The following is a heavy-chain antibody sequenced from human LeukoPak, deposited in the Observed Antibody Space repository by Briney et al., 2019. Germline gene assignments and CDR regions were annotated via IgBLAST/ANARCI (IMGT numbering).Heavy chain of an antibody. Sequence: ASVKVSCKASGYTFTSYGISWVRQAPGQGLEWMGWISAYNGNTNYAQKLQGRVTMTTDTSTSTAYMELSSLRSEDTAVYYCARARPGDCTNGVCYTGDAFDIWGQGTMVTVSS. CDR1: GYTFTSYG. V-gene: IGHV1-18*01. CDR2: ISAYNGNT. CDR3: ARARPGDCTNGVCYTGDAFDI. D-gene: IGHD2-8*01. J-gene: IGHJ3*02.